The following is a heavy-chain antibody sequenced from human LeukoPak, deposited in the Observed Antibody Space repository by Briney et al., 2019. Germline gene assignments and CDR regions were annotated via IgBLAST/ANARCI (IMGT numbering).Heavy chain of an antibody. D-gene: IGHD6-13*01. CDR2: ISAYNGNT. CDR3: AREWIAAAGSYPYYYYYYMDV. J-gene: IGHJ6*03. V-gene: IGHV1-18*01. CDR1: GYTFTSYG. Sequence: GGSVKVSCKASGYTFTSYGISWVRQAPGQGLEWMGWISAYNGNTNYAQKLQGRVAMTTDTSTSTAYMELRSLRSDDTAVYYCAREWIAAAGSYPYYYYYYMDVWGKGTTVTVSS.